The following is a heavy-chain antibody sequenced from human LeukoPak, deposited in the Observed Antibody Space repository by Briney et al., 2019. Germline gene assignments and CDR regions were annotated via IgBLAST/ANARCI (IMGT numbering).Heavy chain of an antibody. J-gene: IGHJ6*02. CDR3: AKDWLYCSSTSCPTPYYYYGMDV. D-gene: IGHD2-2*01. CDR2: ISYDGSNK. CDR1: GFTFSSYG. V-gene: IGHV3-30*18. Sequence: GGSLRLSCAASGFTFSSYGTHWVRQAPGKGLEWVAVISYDGSNKYYADSVKGRFTISRDNSKNTLYLQMNSLRAEDTAVYYCAKDWLYCSSTSCPTPYYYYGMDVWGQGTTVAVSS.